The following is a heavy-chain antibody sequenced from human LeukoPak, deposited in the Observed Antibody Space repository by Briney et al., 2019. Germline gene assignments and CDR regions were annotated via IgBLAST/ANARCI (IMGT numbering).Heavy chain of an antibody. V-gene: IGHV4-59*08. D-gene: IGHD3-9*01. CDR1: GGSISNYY. CDR3: ARHIDWSFDY. Sequence: SETLSLTCTVSGGSISNYYWSWIRQPPGKGLEWIGYIYYSGSTYYNPSLKSRVTISVDTSKNQFSLKLSSVTAADTAVYYCARHIDWSFDYWGQGALVTVSS. CDR2: IYYSGST. J-gene: IGHJ4*02.